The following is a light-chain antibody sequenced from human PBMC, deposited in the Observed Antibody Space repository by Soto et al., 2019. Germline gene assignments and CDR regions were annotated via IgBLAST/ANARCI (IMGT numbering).Light chain of an antibody. J-gene: IGKJ5*01. V-gene: IGKV1-9*01. CDR1: QGISSY. CDR3: QQLNRYPIT. CDR2: VVS. Sequence: DIQLTQSPSFLSASVGDRVTITCRASQGISSYLAWYQQKPGKAPKLLIYVVSTLQSGVPSRFSGSGSGTEFTLTISSLKPEDFATYYCQQLNRYPITFGQGTRLEIK.